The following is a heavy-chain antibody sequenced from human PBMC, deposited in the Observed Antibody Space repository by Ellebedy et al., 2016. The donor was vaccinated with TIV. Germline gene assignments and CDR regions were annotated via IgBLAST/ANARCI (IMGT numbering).Heavy chain of an antibody. CDR3: ARTRVHDSVGPLDT. J-gene: IGHJ5*01. CDR2: VFSTCST. CDR1: GGSFSNYY. Sequence: MPSETLSLTCTLSGGSFSNYYWSWIRQPLGKGLEFIGYVFSTCSTNYNTSLPSRVTISVNTSRNQFSLRVKSVTAADTAVYYCARTRVHDSVGPLDTWGHGTLVTVSS. V-gene: IGHV4-59*01. D-gene: IGHD5-18*01.